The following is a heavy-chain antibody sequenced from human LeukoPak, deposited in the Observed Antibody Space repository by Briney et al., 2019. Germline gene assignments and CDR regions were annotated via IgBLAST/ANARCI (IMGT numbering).Heavy chain of an antibody. Sequence: PSETLSLTCAVYGGSFSGYYWSWIRQPPGKGLEWIGAINHSGSTTYNPSLKSRVTISEDTSKNQFSLKLSAVTAADTAVYYCARGRVLLWFGELLPLDAFDIWGQGTMVTVSS. J-gene: IGHJ3*02. CDR1: GGSFSGYY. V-gene: IGHV4-34*01. D-gene: IGHD3-10*01. CDR2: INHSGST. CDR3: ARGRVLLWFGELLPLDAFDI.